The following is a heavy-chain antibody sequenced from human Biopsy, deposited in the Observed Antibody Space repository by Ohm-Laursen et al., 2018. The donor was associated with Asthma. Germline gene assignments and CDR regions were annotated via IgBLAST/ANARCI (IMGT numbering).Heavy chain of an antibody. Sequence: SDTLSLTCRVYRGSLRVYVWSWIRQPPGKGLEWIGESNQGGSPTFNPSLKSRVTISRDTSKNQLSLKLRSVTAADTAVYYCASGPEWYGLDVWGQGTTVTASS. CDR3: ASGPEWYGLDV. V-gene: IGHV4-34*01. CDR2: SNQGGSP. J-gene: IGHJ6*02. CDR1: RGSLRVYV. D-gene: IGHD3-3*01.